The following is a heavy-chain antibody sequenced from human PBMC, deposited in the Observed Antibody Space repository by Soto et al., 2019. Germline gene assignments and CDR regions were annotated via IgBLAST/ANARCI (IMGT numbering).Heavy chain of an antibody. J-gene: IGHJ3*02. CDR2: ISWNSGSI. CDR1: GFTFDDYA. D-gene: IGHD3-3*01. CDR3: AKDRVSPLGGVVIPLDAFDI. V-gene: IGHV3-9*01. Sequence: EVQLVESGGGLVQPGRSLRLSCAASGFTFDDYAMHWVRQAPGKGLEWVSGISWNSGSIGYADSVKGRFTISRDNAKYSLYLQMNSLRADDTALYYCAKDRVSPLGGVVIPLDAFDIWGKGTMATVSA.